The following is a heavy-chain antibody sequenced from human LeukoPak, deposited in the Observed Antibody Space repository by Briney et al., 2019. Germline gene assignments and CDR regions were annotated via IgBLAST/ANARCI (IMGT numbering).Heavy chain of an antibody. D-gene: IGHD6-13*01. V-gene: IGHV4-59*01. J-gene: IGHJ3*02. Sequence: PSETLSLTCTVSGGSISSYYWSWLRQPPGKGLEWIGYIYYSGSTNYNPSLKSRVTISVDTSKNQFSLKLSSVTAADTAVYYCARAAAEDAFDIWGQGTMVTVSS. CDR2: IYYSGST. CDR1: GGSISSYY. CDR3: ARAAAEDAFDI.